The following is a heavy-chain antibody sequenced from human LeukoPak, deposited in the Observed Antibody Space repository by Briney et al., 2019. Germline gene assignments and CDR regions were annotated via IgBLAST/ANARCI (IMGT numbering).Heavy chain of an antibody. CDR1: GYSFSTYW. CDR2: IYPGDSDT. D-gene: IGHD3-22*01. CDR3: ARLNDYDSSGYYYMADY. Sequence: GQSLKISCKGSGYSFSTYWIGWVRQMPGKGLEWMGIIYPGDSDTRYSPSFQGQVTISADKSISAAYLQWSSLKASDTAMYYCARLNDYDSSGYYYMADYWGQGTLVTVSS. V-gene: IGHV5-51*01. J-gene: IGHJ4*02.